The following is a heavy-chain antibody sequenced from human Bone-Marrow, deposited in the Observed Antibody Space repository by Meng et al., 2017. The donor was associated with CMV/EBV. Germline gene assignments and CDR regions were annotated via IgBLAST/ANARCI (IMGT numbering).Heavy chain of an antibody. CDR1: GFTFSSYA. J-gene: IGHJ3*02. CDR3: ARVSGRTSGDASDI. V-gene: IGHV3-23*01. CDR2: ISGSGGGT. D-gene: IGHD1-26*01. Sequence: GESLKISCAASGFTFSSYAMSWVRQAPGKGLEWVSAISGSGGGTYYADSVKGRFTISRDDSHNLLHLQMNSLRAEDTAVYYCARVSGRTSGDASDIWGQGTMVTVSS.